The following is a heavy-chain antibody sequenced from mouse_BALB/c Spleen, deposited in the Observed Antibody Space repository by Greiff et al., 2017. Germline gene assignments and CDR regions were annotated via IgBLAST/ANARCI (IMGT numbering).Heavy chain of an antibody. V-gene: IGHV5-6-5*01. CDR1: GFTFSSYA. CDR2: ISSGGST. D-gene: IGHD2-4*01. Sequence: EGQLVESGGGLVKPGGSLKLSCAASGFTFSSYAMSWVRQTPEKRLEWVASISSGGSTYYPDSVKGRFTISRDNARNILYLQMSSLRSEDTAMYYCARADYGFAYWGQGTLVTVSA. J-gene: IGHJ3*01. CDR3: ARADYGFAY.